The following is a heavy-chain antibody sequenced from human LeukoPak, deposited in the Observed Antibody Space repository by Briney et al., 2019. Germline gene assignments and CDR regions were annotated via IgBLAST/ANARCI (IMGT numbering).Heavy chain of an antibody. J-gene: IGHJ4*02. CDR1: GGSISNSNYY. Sequence: PSETLSLTCTVSGGSISNSNYYWSWIRQHPGKGLEWIGYIFYSGSTHYSPSLKSRVTMSVDTSKNQFSLTLISVTAADTAVYFCARAAPNYYDSSGSLRNPYFDYWGQGTLVTVSS. CDR2: IFYSGST. CDR3: ARAAPNYYDSSGSLRNPYFDY. D-gene: IGHD3-22*01. V-gene: IGHV4-31*03.